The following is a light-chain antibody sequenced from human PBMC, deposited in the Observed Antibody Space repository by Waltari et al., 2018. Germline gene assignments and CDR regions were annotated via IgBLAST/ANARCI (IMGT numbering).Light chain of an antibody. V-gene: IGLV2-14*01. J-gene: IGLJ1*01. Sequence: QSALTQPASVSGTPGQSITIFCTGTSSDVGGYNYLSWYQQHPGKDPKLMIYEVSKRPSGVSNRFSGSKSGNTASLTISGLQAEDEADYYCSSYTSASTLVFATGTKVTVL. CDR2: EVS. CDR3: SSYTSASTLV. CDR1: SSDVGGYNY.